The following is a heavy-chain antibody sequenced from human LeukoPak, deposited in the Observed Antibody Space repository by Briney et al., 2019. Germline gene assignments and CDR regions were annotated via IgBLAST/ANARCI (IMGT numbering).Heavy chain of an antibody. CDR2: INPNSGGT. CDR1: GYTFTGYY. J-gene: IGHJ3*02. D-gene: IGHD3-22*01. Sequence: SVNVSCKASGYTFTGYYMHWVRQAPGQALEWMGGINPNSGGTNYAQKFQGRVTMTRDTSISTAYMELSSLRSEDTAVYYCARGEYYYDSSGSEEVGAFDIWGQGTMVTVSS. V-gene: IGHV1-2*02. CDR3: ARGEYYYDSSGSEEVGAFDI.